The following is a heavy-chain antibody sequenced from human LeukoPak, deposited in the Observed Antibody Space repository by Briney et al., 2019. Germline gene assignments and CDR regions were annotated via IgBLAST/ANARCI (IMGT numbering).Heavy chain of an antibody. J-gene: IGHJ4*02. CDR2: MSASGNSP. CDR3: ARTNPVYGDYDY. D-gene: IGHD4-17*01. V-gene: IGHV3-23*01. Sequence: GGSLRLSCVTSGFTFSSCVMAWVRQAPGKGLEWVSSMSASGNSPYYADSVKGRFTISRDNSMNTLSLQMNSLRADDTAVYYCARTNPVYGDYDYWGQGTLVTVSS. CDR1: GFTFSSCV.